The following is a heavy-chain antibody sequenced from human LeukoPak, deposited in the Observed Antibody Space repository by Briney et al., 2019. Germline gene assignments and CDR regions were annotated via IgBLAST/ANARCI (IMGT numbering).Heavy chain of an antibody. CDR1: GGSFSGYY. CDR3: ARGGYYDSSGFGY. D-gene: IGHD3-22*01. J-gene: IGHJ4*02. Sequence: SETLSLTCAVYGGSFSGYYWSWIRQPPGKGLEWIGEINHSGSTNYNPSLKSRVTISVDTSKNQFSLKLSSVTAADTAVYYCARGGYYDSSGFGYWGQGTLVTVSS. V-gene: IGHV4-34*01. CDR2: INHSGST.